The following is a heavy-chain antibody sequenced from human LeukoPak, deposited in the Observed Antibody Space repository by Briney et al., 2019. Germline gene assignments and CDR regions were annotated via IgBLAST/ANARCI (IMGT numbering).Heavy chain of an antibody. CDR1: GYTFTSYD. D-gene: IGHD2-2*01. Sequence: ASVKVSCKASGYTFTSYDINWVRQATGQGLEWMGWMNPNSGNTGYAQKFQCRVTITRNTSISTAYMELSSLRSEDTAVYYCARGLKGYCSSTSCPYRNDYWGQGTLVTVSS. J-gene: IGHJ4*02. CDR3: ARGLKGYCSSTSCPYRNDY. CDR2: MNPNSGNT. V-gene: IGHV1-8*03.